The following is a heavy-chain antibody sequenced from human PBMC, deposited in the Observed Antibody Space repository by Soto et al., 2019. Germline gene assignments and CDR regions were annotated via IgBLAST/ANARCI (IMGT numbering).Heavy chain of an antibody. CDR1: GYTFTGYY. Sequence: ASVKVSCKASGYTFTGYYMHWVRQAPGQGLEWMGWINPNSGGTNYAQKFQGRVTMTRDTSISTAYMELSRLRSDDTAVYYCARDYKSNQWPMDYWGQGTLVTVSS. J-gene: IGHJ4*02. CDR3: ARDYKSNQWPMDY. CDR2: INPNSGGT. D-gene: IGHD6-19*01. V-gene: IGHV1-2*02.